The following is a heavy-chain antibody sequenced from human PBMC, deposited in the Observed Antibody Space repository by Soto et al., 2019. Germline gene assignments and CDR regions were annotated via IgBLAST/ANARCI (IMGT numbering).Heavy chain of an antibody. V-gene: IGHV3-11*01. Sequence: GGSLRLSCAASGFTFSDYYMSWIRQAPGKGLEWVSYISSSGSTIYYADSVKGRFTISRDNAKNSLYLQMNSLRAEDTAVYYCARDCIVGANDAFDIWGQGTMVTVSS. D-gene: IGHD1-26*01. CDR2: ISSSGSTI. CDR3: ARDCIVGANDAFDI. CDR1: GFTFSDYY. J-gene: IGHJ3*02.